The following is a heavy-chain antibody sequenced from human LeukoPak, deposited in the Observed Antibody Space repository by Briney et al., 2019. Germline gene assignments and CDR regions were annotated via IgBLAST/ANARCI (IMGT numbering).Heavy chain of an antibody. D-gene: IGHD2-15*01. Sequence: SETLSLTCTVSGGSISSRSYYWGWIRQPPGKGLGWIGSIHYSRSTYYNPSLKSRLTISVDTSKNQFSLKLSSVTAADTAVYYCARLYCSGGSCYGAFDIWGQGTMVTVSS. V-gene: IGHV4-39*01. CDR2: IHYSRST. J-gene: IGHJ3*02. CDR1: GGSISSRSYY. CDR3: ARLYCSGGSCYGAFDI.